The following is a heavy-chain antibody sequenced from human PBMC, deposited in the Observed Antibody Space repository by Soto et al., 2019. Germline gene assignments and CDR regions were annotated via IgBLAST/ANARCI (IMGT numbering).Heavy chain of an antibody. V-gene: IGHV4-34*01. J-gene: IGHJ4*02. CDR1: GGSFSGYY. CDR2: INHSGST. Sequence: SETLSLTCAVYGGSFSGYYWSWIRQPPGKGLEWIGEINHSGSTNYNPSRKSRVTISVDTSKNQFSLKLSSVTAADTAVYYCARDGACCSGGEIDCWGQGTLVTVSS. CDR3: ARDGACCSGGEIDC. D-gene: IGHD2-15*01.